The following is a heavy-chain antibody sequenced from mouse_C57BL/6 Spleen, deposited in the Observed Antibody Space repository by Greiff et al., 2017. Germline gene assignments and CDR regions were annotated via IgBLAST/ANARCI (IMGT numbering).Heavy chain of an antibody. CDR1: GYTFTSYW. V-gene: IGHV1-61*01. CDR3: ARDYGSSSYFDY. J-gene: IGHJ2*01. D-gene: IGHD1-1*01. CDR2: IYPSDSET. Sequence: HVQLQQPGAELVRPGSSVKLSCKASGYTFTSYWMDWVKQRPGQGLEWIGNIYPSDSETHYNQKFKDKATLTVDKSSSAAYMQLRSLTSEDSAVYYCARDYGSSSYFDYWGQGTTLTVSS.